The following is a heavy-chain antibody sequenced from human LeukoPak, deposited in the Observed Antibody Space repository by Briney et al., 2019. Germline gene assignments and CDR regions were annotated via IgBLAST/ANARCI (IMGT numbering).Heavy chain of an antibody. J-gene: IGHJ3*02. Sequence: SVKVSCKASGGTFSSYAISWVRQAPGQALEWMGGIIPIFGTANYAQKFQGRVTITADESTSTAYMELSSLRSEDTAVYYCARHNWNEFDIWGQGTMVTVSS. D-gene: IGHD1-20*01. V-gene: IGHV1-69*13. CDR3: ARHNWNEFDI. CDR1: GGTFSSYA. CDR2: IIPIFGTA.